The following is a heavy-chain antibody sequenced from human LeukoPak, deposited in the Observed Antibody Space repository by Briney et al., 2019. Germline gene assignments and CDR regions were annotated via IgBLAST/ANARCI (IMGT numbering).Heavy chain of an antibody. CDR2: IDPSDSYT. Sequence: GEALKISRKGSGYSFTSYWMSWVRQVPGKGLGWKGRIDPSDSYTNYSPSFQRHLTISADKSISTDYLQWSSLKASDTAMYYCARHLPSTYYFDSSTYAPDDYWGQGTLVTVSS. D-gene: IGHD3-22*01. CDR1: GYSFTSYW. V-gene: IGHV5-10-1*01. CDR3: ARHLPSTYYFDSSTYAPDDY. J-gene: IGHJ4*02.